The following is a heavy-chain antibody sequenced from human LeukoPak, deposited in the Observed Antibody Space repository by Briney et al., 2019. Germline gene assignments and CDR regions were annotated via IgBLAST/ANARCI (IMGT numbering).Heavy chain of an antibody. Sequence: ASVKVSCKASGGTFSSYAISWVRQAPGQGLGWMGGIIPIFGTANYAQKFQGRVTITADESTSTAYMELSSLRSEDTAVYYCARTQIDHVKYGMDVWGKGTTVTVSS. V-gene: IGHV1-69*13. CDR3: ARTQIDHVKYGMDV. CDR1: GGTFSSYA. J-gene: IGHJ6*04. CDR2: IIPIFGTA.